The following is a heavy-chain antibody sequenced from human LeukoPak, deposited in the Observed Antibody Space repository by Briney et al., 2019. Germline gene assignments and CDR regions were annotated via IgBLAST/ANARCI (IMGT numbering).Heavy chain of an antibody. CDR3: ARGYNDFWRGYICY. CDR1: GFTFSNYW. CDR2: INSDGSST. Sequence: GGSLRLSCAASGFTFSNYWMHWVRQAPGKGLVWVSRINSDGSSTSYADSVKGRFTISRDSAKNTLYLQMNSLRVEDTAVYYCARGYNDFWRGYICYWGQGTLVTGSS. D-gene: IGHD3-3*01. J-gene: IGHJ4*02. V-gene: IGHV3-74*01.